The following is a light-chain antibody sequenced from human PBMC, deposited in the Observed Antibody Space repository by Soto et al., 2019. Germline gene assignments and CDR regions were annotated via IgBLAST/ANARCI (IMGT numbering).Light chain of an antibody. CDR1: QGISKY. J-gene: IGKJ4*01. CDR3: QKYNSAPHT. CDR2: AAS. V-gene: IGKV1-27*01. Sequence: DIQMTQSPSSLSASVGDRVTITCRASQGISKYLAWYQQKPGKVPKLLIYAASTLHSGVPSRFSGSGSGTDFTLTISSLQPEDVATYYCQKYNSAPHTLGGGNKVEIK.